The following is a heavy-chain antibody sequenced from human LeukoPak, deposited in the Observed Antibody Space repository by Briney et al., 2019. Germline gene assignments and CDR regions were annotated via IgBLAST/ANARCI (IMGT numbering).Heavy chain of an antibody. CDR2: ISGSGGST. CDR3: AKDPSVYCGGDCYSDFDY. J-gene: IGHJ4*02. V-gene: IGHV3-23*01. Sequence: GGSLRLSCAASGFTFSSYAMSWVRQAPGKGLEWVPAISGSGGSTYHADSVKGRFTISRDNSKNTLYLQMNSLRAEDTAVYYCAKDPSVYCGGDCYSDFDYWGQGTLVTVSS. D-gene: IGHD2-21*02. CDR1: GFTFSSYA.